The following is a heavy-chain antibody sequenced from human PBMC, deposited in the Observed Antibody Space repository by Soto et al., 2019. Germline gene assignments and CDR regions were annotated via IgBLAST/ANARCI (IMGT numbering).Heavy chain of an antibody. CDR1: GFTFSTYT. J-gene: IGHJ6*02. Sequence: GGSLRLSCAASGFTFSTYTMSWVRQAPGEGLEWVSGIIKGGETYYADSVKGRFTISRDNSKNTLYLQMNSLRAEDTAVYYCARESLTKGYYYYDMDCWGQGTTVTVSS. CDR2: IIKGGET. V-gene: IGHV3-23*01. CDR3: ARESLTKGYYYYDMDC. D-gene: IGHD3-16*02.